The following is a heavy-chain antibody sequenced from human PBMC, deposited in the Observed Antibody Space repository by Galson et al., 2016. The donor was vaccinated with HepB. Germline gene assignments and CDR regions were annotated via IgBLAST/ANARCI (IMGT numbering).Heavy chain of an antibody. CDR2: ISAYNGNT. Sequence: SVKVSCKASGYTFTSYGISWVRQAPGQGLEWMGWISAYNGNTHYAQKLQGRVTMTTDTSTSTAYMELRSLRSDDTAVYYCARSLGYCSGGSCRPSDYWGQGTLVTVSS. CDR3: ARSLGYCSGGSCRPSDY. D-gene: IGHD2-15*01. J-gene: IGHJ4*02. V-gene: IGHV1-18*01. CDR1: GYTFTSYG.